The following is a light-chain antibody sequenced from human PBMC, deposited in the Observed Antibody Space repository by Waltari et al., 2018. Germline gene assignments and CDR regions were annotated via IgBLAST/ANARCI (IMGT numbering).Light chain of an antibody. V-gene: IGLV1-40*01. CDR1: NSNIGAGYD. J-gene: IGLJ2*01. Sequence: QSVLTQPPSVSGAPGQRVTISCTGSNSNIGAGYDVHWYQQLPTKAPKLLIFANNNRPSGVPDRFSGSRSGPSASLAITGLQAEDEADYYCQSYESSLDVVFGGGTKLTVL. CDR3: QSYESSLDVV. CDR2: ANN.